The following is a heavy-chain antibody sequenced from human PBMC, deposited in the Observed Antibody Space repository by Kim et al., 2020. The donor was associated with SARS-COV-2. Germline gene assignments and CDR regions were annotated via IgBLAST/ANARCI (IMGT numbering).Heavy chain of an antibody. J-gene: IGHJ6*02. D-gene: IGHD2-15*01. Sequence: GGSLRLSCAASGFTFSSYDMHWVRQATGKGLEWVSAIGTAGDPYYPGSVKGRFTISRENAKNSLYLQMNSLRAGDTAVYYCARGGRCSGGSCPLNYYYYGMDVWGQGTTVTVSS. V-gene: IGHV3-13*05. CDR1: GFTFSSYD. CDR2: IGTAGDP. CDR3: ARGGRCSGGSCPLNYYYYGMDV.